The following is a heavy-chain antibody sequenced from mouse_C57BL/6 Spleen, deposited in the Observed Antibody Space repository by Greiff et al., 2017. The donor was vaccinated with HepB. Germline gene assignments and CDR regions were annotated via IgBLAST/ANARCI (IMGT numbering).Heavy chain of an antibody. D-gene: IGHD2-3*01. V-gene: IGHV1-66*01. CDR3: ARTLYDGYSDWYFDV. Sequence: VQLQQSGPELVKPGASVKISCKASGYSFTSYYIHWVKQRPGQGLEWIGWIYPGSGNTKYNEKFKGKATLTADTSSSTAYMQLSSLTSEDSAVYYCARTLYDGYSDWYFDVWGTGTTVTVSS. CDR1: GYSFTSYY. J-gene: IGHJ1*03. CDR2: IYPGSGNT.